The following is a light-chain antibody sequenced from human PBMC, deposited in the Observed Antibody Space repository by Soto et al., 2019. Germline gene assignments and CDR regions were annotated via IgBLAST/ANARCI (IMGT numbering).Light chain of an antibody. Sequence: EIVLTQSTDTLSLSPGERAALSCRASQSLSSYFAWYQQTPGQAPRLLIYYISTRATGIPARFSGSGSGTEFTLTINSLQSEDSAVYYCQQHNQWPITFGQGTRLEI. CDR2: YIS. J-gene: IGKJ5*01. CDR1: QSLSSY. CDR3: QQHNQWPIT. V-gene: IGKV3D-15*01.